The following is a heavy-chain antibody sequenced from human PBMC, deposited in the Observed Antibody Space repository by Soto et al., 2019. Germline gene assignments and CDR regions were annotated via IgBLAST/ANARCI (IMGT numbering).Heavy chain of an antibody. D-gene: IGHD4-17*01. CDR2: IYYIGNT. J-gene: IGHJ4*02. Sequence: QLQLQESGSGLVKPSETLSLTCIVSNGSISSRSSYWGWIRQTPGKGLEWIGSIYYIGNTYYNPSLKRRHPITQDTSKPVFSLKMNSGTAADRAVYLWGGQDYGARGYYLEHWGQGALVTVSS. V-gene: IGHV4-39*01. CDR3: GGQDYGARGYYLEH. CDR1: NGSISSRSSY.